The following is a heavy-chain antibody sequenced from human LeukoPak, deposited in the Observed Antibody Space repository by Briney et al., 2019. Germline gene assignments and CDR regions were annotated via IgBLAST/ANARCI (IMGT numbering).Heavy chain of an antibody. CDR3: AKDPGGYGDYLDY. V-gene: IGHV3-23*01. Sequence: PGGSLRLSCAASGFTFGSYAMSWVRQAPGKGLEWVSAISGSGGSTSYADSVKGRFTISRDNSKKTLYLQMKSLRAEDTAVYYCAKDPGGYGDYLDYWGQGTLVTVSS. D-gene: IGHD4-17*01. CDR1: GFTFGSYA. J-gene: IGHJ4*02. CDR2: ISGSGGST.